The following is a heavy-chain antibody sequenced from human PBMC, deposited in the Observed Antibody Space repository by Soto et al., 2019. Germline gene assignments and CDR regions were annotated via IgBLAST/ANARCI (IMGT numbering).Heavy chain of an antibody. D-gene: IGHD3-22*01. CDR2: IYHSGST. CDR3: ARGCSSGYYYWFDP. CDR1: GGSISRGGYS. J-gene: IGHJ5*02. Sequence: QLQLQESGSGLVKPSQTLSLTCAVSGGSISRGGYSWSWLRQPPGKGLEWIGYIYHSGSTYYHPSLKRRVTISVDRSKNQFSLKLSSVTAADTAEYYCARGCSSGYYYWFDPWGQGTLVTVSS. V-gene: IGHV4-30-2*01.